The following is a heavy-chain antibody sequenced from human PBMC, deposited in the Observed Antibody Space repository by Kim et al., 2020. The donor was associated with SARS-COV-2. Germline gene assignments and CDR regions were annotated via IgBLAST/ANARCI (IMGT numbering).Heavy chain of an antibody. Sequence: SETLSLTCTVSGGSISSGGYYWSWIRQHPGKGLEWIGYIYYSGSTYYNPSLKSRVTISVDTSKNQFSLKLSSVTAADTAVYYCASRGYDYGAGELDYWGQGTLVTVSS. J-gene: IGHJ4*02. V-gene: IGHV4-31*03. CDR2: IYYSGST. CDR1: GGSISSGGYY. D-gene: IGHD4-17*01. CDR3: ASRGYDYGAGELDY.